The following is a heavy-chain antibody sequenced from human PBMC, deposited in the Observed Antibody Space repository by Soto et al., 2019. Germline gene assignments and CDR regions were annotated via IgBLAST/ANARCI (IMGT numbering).Heavy chain of an antibody. D-gene: IGHD3-3*01. Sequence: GGSVRLSCAASGFTFSSYGMHWVRQAPGKGLEWVAVISYDGSNKYYADSVKGRFTISRDNSKNTLYLQMNSLRAEDTAVYYCAKAPPTYYDFWSGYYVESSDDWGQGTLVTVAS. V-gene: IGHV3-30*18. CDR2: ISYDGSNK. J-gene: IGHJ4*02. CDR1: GFTFSSYG. CDR3: AKAPPTYYDFWSGYYVESSDD.